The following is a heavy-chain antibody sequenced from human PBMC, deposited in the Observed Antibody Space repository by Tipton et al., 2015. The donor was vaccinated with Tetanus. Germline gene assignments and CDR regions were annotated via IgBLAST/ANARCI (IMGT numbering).Heavy chain of an antibody. D-gene: IGHD3-10*01. Sequence: QLVQSGAEVKKPGSSVKVSCKASGGTFTFTKYALSWVRQAPGQGLEWVGWINPGNGNVKYSQKFQGRVTITRDASASTAYMELSSLRSEDTAVFYCARDYYGSGSYYFMDHWGQGTLVTVSS. CDR3: ARDYYGSGSYYFMDH. J-gene: IGHJ4*02. CDR2: INPGNGNV. V-gene: IGHV1-3*01. CDR1: GGTFTFTKYA.